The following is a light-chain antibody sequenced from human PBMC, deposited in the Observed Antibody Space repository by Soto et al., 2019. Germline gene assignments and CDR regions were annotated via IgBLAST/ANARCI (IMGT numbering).Light chain of an antibody. CDR2: GVS. J-gene: IGKJ4*01. CDR3: QQFSSYPLT. CDR1: QSVRSDY. Sequence: EIVLTQSPDTLSLSPGQRATLSCRASQSVRSDYFAWYQQKPGQAPRVIIFGVSTRATGVPDRFSGSGSGTDFTLTIGRLEPEDFAVYYCQQFSSYPLTFGGGTKVDIK. V-gene: IGKV3-20*01.